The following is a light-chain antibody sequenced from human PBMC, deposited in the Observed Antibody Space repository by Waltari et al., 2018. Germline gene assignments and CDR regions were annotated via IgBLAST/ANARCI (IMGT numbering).Light chain of an antibody. CDR2: WAS. V-gene: IGKV4-1*01. J-gene: IGKJ2*01. CDR3: QQYYSTPYT. CDR1: QSVLYSSNNKNY. Sequence: DIVMTQSTDSLAASLGESATIDCKSSQSVLYSSNNKNYLAWYQQKPGQPPKLLIYWASIRESGVPDRFSGSGSGTDFTLTISSLQAEDVAVYYCQQYYSTPYTFGQGTKLEIK.